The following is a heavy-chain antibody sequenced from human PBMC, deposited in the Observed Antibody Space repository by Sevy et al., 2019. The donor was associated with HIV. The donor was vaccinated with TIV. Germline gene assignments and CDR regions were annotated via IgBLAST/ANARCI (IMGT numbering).Heavy chain of an antibody. CDR3: ARGRAAAGKKYYYYGMDV. V-gene: IGHV1-46*01. J-gene: IGHJ6*02. CDR1: GYTFTSNY. Sequence: ASVKVSCKASGYTFTSNYMHWVRQAPGQGLEWMGIINPSGVGASYAQKFQGRVTVTRDTSTSTVYMELGSLRSEDTAVYYCARGRAAAGKKYYYYGMDVWGQGTTVTVSS. D-gene: IGHD6-13*01. CDR2: INPSGVGA.